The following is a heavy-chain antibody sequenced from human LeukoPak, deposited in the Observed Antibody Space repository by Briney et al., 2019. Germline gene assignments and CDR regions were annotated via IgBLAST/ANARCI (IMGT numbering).Heavy chain of an antibody. CDR3: ARDSYSGSYGNYYYYFMDV. CDR2: ITSGSSYR. J-gene: IGHJ6*03. CDR1: GFTFSSYN. V-gene: IGHV3-21*01. D-gene: IGHD1-26*01. Sequence: PGGSLRLSCAASGFTFSSYNMNWVRQAPGKGLEWVSSITSGSSYRFYADSVKGRFTISRDNAKNSLYLQMNSLRAEDTAVYYCARDSYSGSYGNYYYYFMDVWGKGTTVTISS.